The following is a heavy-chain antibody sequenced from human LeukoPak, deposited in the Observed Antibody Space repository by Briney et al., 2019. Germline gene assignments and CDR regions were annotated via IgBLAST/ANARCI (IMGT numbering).Heavy chain of an antibody. V-gene: IGHV3-30*03. Sequence: GGSLRLSCAGSGFTFNNYGIHWVRQAPGKGLEWVAVISFDGSDKYYADSVKGRFTISRDHSKNTLYLQMNSLRTEDTAVYYCASRGHVGSGTYSPYDYWGQGTLVTVSS. D-gene: IGHD3-10*01. J-gene: IGHJ4*02. CDR3: ASRGHVGSGTYSPYDY. CDR1: GFTFNNYG. CDR2: ISFDGSDK.